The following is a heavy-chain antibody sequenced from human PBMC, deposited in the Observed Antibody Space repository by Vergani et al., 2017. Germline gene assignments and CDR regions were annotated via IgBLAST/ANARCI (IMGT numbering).Heavy chain of an antibody. CDR2: IYYSGST. D-gene: IGHD3-9*01. CDR1: GGYISSSSYD. V-gene: IGHV4-39*07. Sequence: QLQLQESGPGLVKPSETLSLTCTVAGGYISSSSYDWGWNRQPPGKGLEWIGSIYYSGSTYYNPSLKSRVTISVDTSKNQFSLKLSSVNAADTAVYYCARGGPLRYFDWLLSDCNWFDPWGQGTLVTVSS. CDR3: ARGGPLRYFDWLLSDCNWFDP. J-gene: IGHJ5*02.